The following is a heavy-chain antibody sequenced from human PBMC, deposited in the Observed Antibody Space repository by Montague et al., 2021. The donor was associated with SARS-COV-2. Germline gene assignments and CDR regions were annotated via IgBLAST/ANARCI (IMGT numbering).Heavy chain of an antibody. J-gene: IGHJ4*02. CDR1: GGSISSEY. CDR2: VCYIWST. CDR3: ARGFDY. Sequence: SETLSLTCTVAGGSISSEYWSWIGKPPAKGQERWWFVCYIWSTNYNPSLKSRVTISVDTSKNQFSMTLSSGTAADTAVYYCARGFDYWGQGTLVTVSS. V-gene: IGHV4-59*13.